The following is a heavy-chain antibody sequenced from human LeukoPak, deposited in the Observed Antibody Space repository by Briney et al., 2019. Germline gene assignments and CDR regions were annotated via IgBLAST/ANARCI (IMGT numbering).Heavy chain of an antibody. Sequence: ASVKVSCKASGYTFTSYYMHWVRQAPGQGLEWMGIINPSGGSTSCAQKFQGRVTMTRDTSTSTVYMELSSLRSEDTAVYYCASSLAYCGGDCSPPDYWGQGTLVTVSS. J-gene: IGHJ4*02. CDR1: GYTFTSYY. V-gene: IGHV1-46*01. CDR3: ASSLAYCGGDCSPPDY. CDR2: INPSGGST. D-gene: IGHD2-21*02.